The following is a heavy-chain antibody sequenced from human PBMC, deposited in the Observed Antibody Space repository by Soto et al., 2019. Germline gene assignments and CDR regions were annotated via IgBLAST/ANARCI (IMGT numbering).Heavy chain of an antibody. J-gene: IGHJ6*02. CDR3: ARNTRGIEANCYYGMDV. D-gene: IGHD3-16*01. Sequence: ASVKVSCKASGYTFTSYGISWVRQAPGQGLEWMGWISAYNGNTNYAQKLQGRVTMNTDTSTSTAYMELRSLRSDDTAVYYCARNTRGIEANCYYGMDVWGQGSTVAVSS. CDR1: GYTFTSYG. V-gene: IGHV1-18*01. CDR2: ISAYNGNT.